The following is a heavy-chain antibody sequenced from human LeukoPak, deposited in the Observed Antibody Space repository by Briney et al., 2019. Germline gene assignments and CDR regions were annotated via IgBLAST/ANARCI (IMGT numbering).Heavy chain of an antibody. CDR3: ARRWLHRKGFDY. CDR1: GGSFSGYY. CDR2: INHSAST. Sequence: PSETLSLTCAVYGGSFSGYYWSWIRQPAGKGLEWIGEINHSASTNYNPSLKSRVTISVDTSKNQFSLKLSSVTAADTAVYYCARRWLHRKGFDYWGQGTLVTVSS. V-gene: IGHV4-34*01. J-gene: IGHJ4*02. D-gene: IGHD5-24*01.